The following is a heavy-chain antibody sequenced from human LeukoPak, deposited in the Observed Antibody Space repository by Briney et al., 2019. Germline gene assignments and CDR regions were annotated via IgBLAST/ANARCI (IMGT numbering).Heavy chain of an antibody. CDR1: GGSFSGYY. CDR2: INHSGST. CDR3: ARVGYYYGSGSYSVDP. Sequence: PSETLSLTCAVYGGSFSGYYWSWIRQPPGKGLEWSGEINHSGSTNYNPSLKSRVTISVDTSKNQFSLKLSSVTAADTAVYYCARVGYYYGSGSYSVDPWGQGTLVTVSS. J-gene: IGHJ5*02. D-gene: IGHD3-10*01. V-gene: IGHV4-34*01.